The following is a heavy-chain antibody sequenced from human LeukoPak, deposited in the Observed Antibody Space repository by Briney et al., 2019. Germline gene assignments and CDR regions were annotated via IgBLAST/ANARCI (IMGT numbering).Heavy chain of an antibody. CDR2: ISGSGGST. D-gene: IGHD5-18*01. V-gene: IGHV3-23*01. J-gene: IGHJ6*03. CDR3: AKGGYSYGYYYYYMGV. CDR1: GFTFSSYA. Sequence: PGGSLRLSCAASGFTFSSYAMSWLRQAPGKGLEWVSAISGSGGSTYYADSVKGRFTISRDNSKNTLYLQMNSLRAEDTAVYYCAKGGYSYGYYYYYMGVWGEGTTVTVFS.